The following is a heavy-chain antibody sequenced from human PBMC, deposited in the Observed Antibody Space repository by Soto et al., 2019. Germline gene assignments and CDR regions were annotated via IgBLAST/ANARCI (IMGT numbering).Heavy chain of an antibody. CDR1: GGSFSGYY. CDR2: INHSGST. D-gene: IGHD6-13*01. J-gene: IGHJ5*02. Sequence: PSETLSLTCAVYGGSFSGYYWSWIRQPPGKGLEWIGEINHSGSTNYNPSLKSRVTISVDTSKNQFSLKLSSVTAADTAVYYCARVKRGIAAAGSNWFDPWGQGTLVTVSS. V-gene: IGHV4-34*01. CDR3: ARVKRGIAAAGSNWFDP.